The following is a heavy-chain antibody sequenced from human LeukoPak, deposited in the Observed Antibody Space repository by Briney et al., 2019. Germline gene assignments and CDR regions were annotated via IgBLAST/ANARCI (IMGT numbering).Heavy chain of an antibody. CDR3: ASGASDFDWLFYFDY. CDR2: IYSGGST. Sequence: GGSLRLSCAASGFTFSSYSMSWVRQAPGKGLEWVSVIYSGGSTYYADSVRGRFTISRDNSKNTLYLQMNSLRAEDTAVYYCASGASDFDWLFYFDYWGQGTLVTVSS. D-gene: IGHD3-9*01. V-gene: IGHV3-53*01. CDR1: GFTFSSYS. J-gene: IGHJ4*02.